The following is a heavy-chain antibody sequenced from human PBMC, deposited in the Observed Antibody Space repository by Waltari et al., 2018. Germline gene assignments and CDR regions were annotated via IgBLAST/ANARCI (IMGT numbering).Heavy chain of an antibody. D-gene: IGHD2-15*01. CDR3: ARHRTRSTLYNWFDP. J-gene: IGHJ5*02. CDR1: GFNFSNYW. Sequence: EVQLVQSGAEVKKPGESLRISCQGSGFNFSNYWIGGVRPMPGKGLEWMGIIYPGDSDTRYSPSFQGQVTMSVDKSIRTAYLQWNSLKASDTAIYYCARHRTRSTLYNWFDPWGQGTQVSVSS. CDR2: IYPGDSDT. V-gene: IGHV5-51*01.